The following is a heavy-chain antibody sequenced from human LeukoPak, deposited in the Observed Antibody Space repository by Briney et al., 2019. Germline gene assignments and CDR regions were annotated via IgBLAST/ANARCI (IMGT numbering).Heavy chain of an antibody. Sequence: PGGSLRLSCAASGFTFSSYAMHWVRQAPGKGLVWVSRINSDGSSTSYADSVKGRFTISRDNAKNTLYLQMNSLRAEDTAVYYCARVYCSGGSCYQTVYYFDYWGQGTLVTVSS. J-gene: IGHJ4*02. CDR3: ARVYCSGGSCYQTVYYFDY. V-gene: IGHV3-74*01. CDR1: GFTFSSYA. D-gene: IGHD2-15*01. CDR2: INSDGSST.